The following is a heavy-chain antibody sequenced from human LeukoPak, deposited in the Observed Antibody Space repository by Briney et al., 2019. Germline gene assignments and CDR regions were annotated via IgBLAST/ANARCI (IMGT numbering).Heavy chain of an antibody. V-gene: IGHV3-21*01. J-gene: IGHJ4*02. CDR3: ARDQTELYGTLNNVY. Sequence: GGSLRLSCAASGFTFSTYSMNWVRQAPGKGLEWVSSISSISIYIYYADSVKGRFTISRDNAKNSLYLQMNSLRAEDTAVYYCARDQTELYGTLNNVYWGQGTLVTVSS. CDR2: ISSISIYI. CDR1: GFTFSTYS. D-gene: IGHD3-10*01.